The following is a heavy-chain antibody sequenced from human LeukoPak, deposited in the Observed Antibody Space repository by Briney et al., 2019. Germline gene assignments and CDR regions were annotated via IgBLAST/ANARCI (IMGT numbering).Heavy chain of an antibody. V-gene: IGHV4-61*01. CDR2: IYYSGST. CDR1: GGSVSSGSYY. Sequence: SETLSLTCTVSGGSVSSGSYYWSWIRQPPGRGLEWIGYIYYSGSTNYNPSLKSRVTISVDTSKNQFSLKLSSVTAADTAVYYCARGSTTTVITWGQGTLVTVSS. CDR3: ARGSTTTVIT. D-gene: IGHD4-17*01. J-gene: IGHJ4*02.